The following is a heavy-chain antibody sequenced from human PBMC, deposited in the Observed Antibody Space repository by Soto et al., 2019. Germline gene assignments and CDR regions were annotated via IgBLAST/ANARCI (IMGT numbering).Heavy chain of an antibody. CDR1: GFTFSSYW. D-gene: IGHD3-3*01. Sequence: EVQLVESGGGLVQPGGSLRLSCAASGFTFSSYWMSWVRQAPGKGLEWVANIKQDGSEKYYVDSVKGRFTISRDNAKNSLYRQMNSLRAEDTAVYYCARDRSGLRFLEWPEGPFDYWGQGTLVTVSS. CDR3: ARDRSGLRFLEWPEGPFDY. J-gene: IGHJ4*02. V-gene: IGHV3-7*01. CDR2: IKQDGSEK.